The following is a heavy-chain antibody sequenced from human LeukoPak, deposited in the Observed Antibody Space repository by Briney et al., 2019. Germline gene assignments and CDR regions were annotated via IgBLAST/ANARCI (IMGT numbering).Heavy chain of an antibody. Sequence: PGGSLRLSCAGSGFIFSNYAMSWVRQAPGKGLEWVSGIKGNGFDTYYADSVKGRFTVSRDNSKNTLSLQMNSLSAEDTAVYYCAKDTGPLMITFGGVVISYFGYWGQGALVTVSS. CDR2: IKGNGFDT. J-gene: IGHJ4*02. CDR3: AKDTGPLMITFGGVVISYFGY. CDR1: GFIFSNYA. D-gene: IGHD3-16*01. V-gene: IGHV3-23*01.